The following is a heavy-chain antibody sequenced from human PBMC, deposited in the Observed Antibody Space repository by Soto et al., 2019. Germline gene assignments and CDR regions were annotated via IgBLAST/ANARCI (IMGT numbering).Heavy chain of an antibody. CDR2: INPSGGST. Sequence: ASVKVSCKASGYTFTSYYMHWVRQAPGQGLEWMGIINPSGGSTSYAQKFQGRVTMTRDTSTSTVYMELSSLRSEDTAVYYCARDLARITIFGVAPTDAFDIWCQGTMVTVSS. V-gene: IGHV1-46*01. CDR3: ARDLARITIFGVAPTDAFDI. D-gene: IGHD3-3*01. CDR1: GYTFTSYY. J-gene: IGHJ3*02.